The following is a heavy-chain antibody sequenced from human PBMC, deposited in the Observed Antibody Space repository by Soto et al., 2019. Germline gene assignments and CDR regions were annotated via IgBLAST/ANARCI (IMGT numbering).Heavy chain of an antibody. V-gene: IGHV3-33*01. J-gene: IGHJ4*02. CDR2: IWYDGSNK. CDR1: GFTFSSYG. Sequence: GGSLRLSCAASGFTFSSYGMHWVRQAPGKGLEWVAVIWYDGSNKYYADSVKGRFTISRDNSKTTLYLQMNSLRAEDTAVYYCARDSQYYYDSSGYPSPLDYWGQGTLVTVSS. CDR3: ARDSQYYYDSSGYPSPLDY. D-gene: IGHD3-22*01.